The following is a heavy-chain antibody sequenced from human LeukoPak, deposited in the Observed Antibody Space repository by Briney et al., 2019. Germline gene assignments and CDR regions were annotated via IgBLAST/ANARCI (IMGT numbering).Heavy chain of an antibody. J-gene: IGHJ6*03. CDR1: GFTFSSYW. Sequence: PGGSLRLSCGASGFTFSSYWMSWVHQAPGKGLEWLANIKQDGSEKYYVESVKGRFTISRDNAKNSLYLQMDSLRAEDTAVYYCARSSITMVRGVIKSTTTWYNYYYMDVWGKGTTVTVSS. V-gene: IGHV3-7*01. CDR2: IKQDGSEK. D-gene: IGHD3-10*01. CDR3: ARSSITMVRGVIKSTTTWYNYYYMDV.